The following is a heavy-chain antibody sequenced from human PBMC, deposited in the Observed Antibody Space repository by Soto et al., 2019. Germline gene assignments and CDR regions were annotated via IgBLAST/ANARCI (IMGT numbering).Heavy chain of an antibody. CDR3: ARDPRRCSGGSCYRRSYGMDV. V-gene: IGHV3-30-3*01. J-gene: IGHJ6*02. Sequence: GGSLRLSCKASGFTCSDHAMNWVRQAPGKGLEWVGFISYDGSNKYYADPVKGRFTISRDNPKHTLYLQMNSLRPEDTAIYYCARDPRRCSGGSCYRRSYGMDVWAQGTAVTVSS. CDR2: ISYDGSNK. D-gene: IGHD2-15*01. CDR1: GFTCSDHA.